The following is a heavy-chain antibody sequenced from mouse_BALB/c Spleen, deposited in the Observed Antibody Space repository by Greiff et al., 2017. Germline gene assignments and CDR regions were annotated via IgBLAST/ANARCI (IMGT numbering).Heavy chain of an antibody. J-gene: IGHJ4*01. CDR2: INPYNGAT. Sequence: EVKLMESGPELVKPGASVKISCKASGYSFTGYYMHWVKQSHVKSLEWIGRINPYNGATSYNQNFKDKASLTVDKSSSTAYMELHSLTSEDSAVYYCARDYRYPYYAMDYWGQGTSVTVSS. D-gene: IGHD2-14*01. CDR1: GYSFTGYY. CDR3: ARDYRYPYYAMDY. V-gene: IGHV1-31*01.